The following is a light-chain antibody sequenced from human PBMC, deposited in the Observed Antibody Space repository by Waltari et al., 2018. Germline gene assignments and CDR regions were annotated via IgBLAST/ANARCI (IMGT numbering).Light chain of an antibody. CDR3: SSYVGRNNVI. CDR1: RGDVGGYHY. V-gene: IGLV2-8*01. CDR2: EVT. Sequence: QPALTQPPSAVVSPGHPVPIPCTGTRGDVGGYHYVSWYQQPPGKAPNLVMFEVTKRPSGVPDRFSGSKSGNTASLTVSGLQADDEAYYYCSSYVGRNNVIFGGGTKLTVL. J-gene: IGLJ2*01.